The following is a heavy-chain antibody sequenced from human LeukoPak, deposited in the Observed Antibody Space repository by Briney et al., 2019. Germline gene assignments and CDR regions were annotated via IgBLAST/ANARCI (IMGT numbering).Heavy chain of an antibody. CDR3: ARGPYYDILTGYFGRTRMLYYFDY. CDR1: GGSFSGYY. D-gene: IGHD3-9*01. V-gene: IGHV4-34*01. Sequence: LETLSLTCAVYGGSFSGYYWSWIRQPPGKGLEWIGEINHSGSTNYNPSLKSRVTISVDTSKNQFSLKLSSVTAADTAVYYCARGPYYDILTGYFGRTRMLYYFDYWGQGTLVTVSS. J-gene: IGHJ4*02. CDR2: INHSGST.